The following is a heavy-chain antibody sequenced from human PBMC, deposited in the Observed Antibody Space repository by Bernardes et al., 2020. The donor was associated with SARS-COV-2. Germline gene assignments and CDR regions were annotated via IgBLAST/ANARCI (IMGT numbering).Heavy chain of an antibody. J-gene: IGHJ6*04. D-gene: IGHD3-22*01. V-gene: IGHV3-33*08. Sequence: GSLRPSCAASGFTFSSYGMHWVRQAPGKGLEWVPVIWYDGSNKYYADSVKGRFTISRDNSKNTLYLQMNSLRAEDTAVYYCARDGFYYDSSGYYYRPYYYYGMDVWGKGTTVTVSS. CDR3: ARDGFYYDSSGYYYRPYYYYGMDV. CDR1: GFTFSSYG. CDR2: IWYDGSNK.